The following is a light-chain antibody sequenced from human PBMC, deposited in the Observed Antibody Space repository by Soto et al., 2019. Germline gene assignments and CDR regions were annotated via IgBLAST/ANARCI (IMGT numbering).Light chain of an antibody. CDR1: QPIRSS. CDR2: DAS. CDR3: LQDATYPWT. J-gene: IGKJ1*01. V-gene: IGKV1-6*01. Sequence: ANQMTQSPSSLSASLGDTVTINCRASQPIRSSLVWYQQKSGKAPNLLISDASSLHSGVPSRFSGSGFGTHFNLTIGGLQSEDFGTYYCLQDATYPWTFGQGTRVDVK.